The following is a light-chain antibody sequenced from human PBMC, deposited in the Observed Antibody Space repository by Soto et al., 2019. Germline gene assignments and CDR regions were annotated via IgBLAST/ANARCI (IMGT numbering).Light chain of an antibody. CDR3: NSFTSMSSSV. Sequence: QSALTQPASVSGSPGQSITISCTGTSRDVGGYDYVSWYQQYPGKAPKLLISQVSDRASGVSNRFSASKSGNTASLTISGLPADDEADYYCNSFTSMSSSVFGGGTKLTVL. CDR1: SRDVGGYDY. J-gene: IGLJ2*01. CDR2: QVS. V-gene: IGLV2-14*01.